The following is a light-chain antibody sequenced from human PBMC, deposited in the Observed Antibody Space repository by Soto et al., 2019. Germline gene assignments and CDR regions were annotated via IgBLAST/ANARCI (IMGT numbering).Light chain of an antibody. V-gene: IGLV2-8*01. CDR1: SSDVGGYNY. CDR3: NADAGTNTVV. CDR2: DVS. Sequence: QSALTQPPSASGSPGQSVTISCTGTSSDVGGYNYVSWYQQHPGKAPKLMIYDVSERPSGVPDRFSGSKSGNTASLTVSGLQAEDEADKYFNADAGTNTVVLGGGTTLTVL. J-gene: IGLJ2*01.